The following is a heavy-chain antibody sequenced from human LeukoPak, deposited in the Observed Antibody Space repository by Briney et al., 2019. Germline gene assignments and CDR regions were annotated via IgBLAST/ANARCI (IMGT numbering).Heavy chain of an antibody. CDR3: ARAGCSGGSCYPRYYMDV. CDR1: GGTFSSYA. V-gene: IGHV1-69*13. Sequence: SVKVSCKASGGTFSSYAISWVRQAPGQGLEWMGGIIPIFGTANYAQKFQGRVTITADESTSTAYMELSSLRSEDTAVYYCARAGCSGGSCYPRYYMDVWGKGTTVTVSS. CDR2: IIPIFGTA. D-gene: IGHD2-15*01. J-gene: IGHJ6*03.